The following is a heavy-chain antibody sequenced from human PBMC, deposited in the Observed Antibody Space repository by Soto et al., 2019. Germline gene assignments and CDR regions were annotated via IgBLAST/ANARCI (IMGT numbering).Heavy chain of an antibody. Sequence: EVQLLESGGGLVQPGGSLRLSCAASGFPFGSHAMSWVRQAPGKVLEWVSLVSGNGGTTNYADSVKGRFTISRDNSQKTLYLQMNSLRAEDTAIYYCAKGKAHTLFGVDTLFDYWGQGTLVTVSS. CDR3: AKGKAHTLFGVDTLFDY. D-gene: IGHD3-3*01. J-gene: IGHJ4*02. CDR2: VSGNGGTT. CDR1: GFPFGSHA. V-gene: IGHV3-23*01.